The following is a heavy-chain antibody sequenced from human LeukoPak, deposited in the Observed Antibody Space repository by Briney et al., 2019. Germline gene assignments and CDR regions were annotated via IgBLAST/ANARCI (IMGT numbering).Heavy chain of an antibody. CDR2: ISTSGLST. CDR3: ARDPTPTQLWFRGTFDY. CDR1: GFTFSSYW. V-gene: IGHV3-48*01. J-gene: IGHJ4*02. Sequence: GGSLRLSCAASGFTFSSYWMSWVRQAPGKGLEWVSYISTSGLSTYYADSVKGRFTISRDNAKNSLYLQTNGLRAEDTAVYYCARDPTPTQLWFRGTFDYWGQGALVTVS. D-gene: IGHD5-18*01.